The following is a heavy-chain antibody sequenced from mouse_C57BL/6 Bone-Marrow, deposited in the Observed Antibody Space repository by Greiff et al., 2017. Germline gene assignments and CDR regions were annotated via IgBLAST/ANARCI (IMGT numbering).Heavy chain of an antibody. Sequence: EVKLVESGPGLVKPSQSLSLTCSVTGYSITSGYYWNWIRQFPGNKLEWMGYISYDGSNNYNPSLKNRISITRDTSKNQFFLKLNSVTTEDTATYYCARVESSSPYFDYWGQGTTLTVSS. J-gene: IGHJ2*01. CDR3: ARVESSSPYFDY. V-gene: IGHV3-6*01. D-gene: IGHD1-1*01. CDR1: GYSITSGYY. CDR2: ISYDGSN.